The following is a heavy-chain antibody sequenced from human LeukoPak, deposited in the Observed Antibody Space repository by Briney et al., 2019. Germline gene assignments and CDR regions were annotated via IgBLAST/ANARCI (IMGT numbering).Heavy chain of an antibody. Sequence: GGSLRLSCAASGFTFSSYWMSWVRQAPGKGLEWVANIKQDGSEKYYVDSVKGRFTISRDNAKNSLYLQMNSLRAEDTAVYYCARDHNWGSDDDWFDPWGQGTLVTVSS. CDR1: GFTFSSYW. J-gene: IGHJ5*02. CDR3: ARDHNWGSDDDWFDP. CDR2: IKQDGSEK. D-gene: IGHD7-27*01. V-gene: IGHV3-7*01.